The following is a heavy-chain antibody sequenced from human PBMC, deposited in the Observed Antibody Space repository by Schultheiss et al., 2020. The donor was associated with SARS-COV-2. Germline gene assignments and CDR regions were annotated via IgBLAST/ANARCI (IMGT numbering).Heavy chain of an antibody. CDR2: MNPNSGNT. V-gene: IGHV1-8*02. CDR3: ASTVTAGVAFDI. CDR1: GGTFSSYA. Sequence: ASVKVSCKASGGTFSSYAISWVRQAPGQGLEWMGWMNPNSGNTGYAQKFQGRVTMTRNTSISTAYMELSSLRSEDTAVYYCASTVTAGVAFDIWGQGTMVTVSS. J-gene: IGHJ3*02. D-gene: IGHD2-21*02.